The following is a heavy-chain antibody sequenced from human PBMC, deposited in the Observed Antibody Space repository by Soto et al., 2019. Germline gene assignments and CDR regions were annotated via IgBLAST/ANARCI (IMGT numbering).Heavy chain of an antibody. Sequence: ASVKVSCKASGYTFTSYGISWVRQAPGQGLEWMGWISAYNGNTNYARKLQGRVTMTTDTSTSTAYMELRSLRSDDTAVYYCARSQLLWFGELGPSLYYGMDVWGQGTTVTVSS. CDR1: GYTFTSYG. V-gene: IGHV1-18*01. CDR2: ISAYNGNT. CDR3: ARSQLLWFGELGPSLYYGMDV. J-gene: IGHJ6*02. D-gene: IGHD3-10*01.